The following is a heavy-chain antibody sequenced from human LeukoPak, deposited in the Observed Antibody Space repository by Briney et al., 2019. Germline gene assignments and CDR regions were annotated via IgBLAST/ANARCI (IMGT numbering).Heavy chain of an antibody. CDR3: ARDPIAAAPDYFDY. D-gene: IGHD6-6*01. Sequence: PGRSLRLSCEASGFTFSTFATHWVRQAPGKGQEWVAVIFDENNKFHADSVKGRFTISRDNSKNTLYLRMNSLRTEDTAVYYCARDPIAAAPDYFDYWGQGTLVTVSS. J-gene: IGHJ4*02. CDR2: IFDENNK. V-gene: IGHV3-30*04. CDR1: GFTFSTFA.